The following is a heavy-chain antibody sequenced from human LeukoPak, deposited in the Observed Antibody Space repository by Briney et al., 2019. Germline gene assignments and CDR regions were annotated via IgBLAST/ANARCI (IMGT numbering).Heavy chain of an antibody. J-gene: IGHJ6*02. D-gene: IGHD6-13*01. CDR3: ARDGGSSWMGSYYYYGMDV. Sequence: GGSLRLSCTASGFTFSSYSMNWVRQAPGKGLEWVSSIGRSSSNIYHADSVKGRFTISRGNAKNSLYLQMNSLRAEDTAVYYCARDGGSSWMGSYYYYGMDVWGQGTTVTVSS. CDR1: GFTFSSYS. CDR2: IGRSSSNI. V-gene: IGHV3-21*01.